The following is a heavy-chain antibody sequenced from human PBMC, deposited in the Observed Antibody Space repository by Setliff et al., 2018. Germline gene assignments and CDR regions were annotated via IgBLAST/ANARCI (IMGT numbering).Heavy chain of an antibody. CDR3: ARGRAGHSGH. J-gene: IGHJ4*02. CDR1: GGSISSHY. V-gene: IGHV4-59*11. CDR2: IYYSGTT. Sequence: NPSETLSLTCTVSGGSISSHYWSWIRQPPGKGLEWIGYIYYSGTTNYIPSLKSRVTISLDTSKNQFSLKLSSVTAADTAVYYCARGRAGHSGHWGQGTLVTVSS. D-gene: IGHD6-19*01.